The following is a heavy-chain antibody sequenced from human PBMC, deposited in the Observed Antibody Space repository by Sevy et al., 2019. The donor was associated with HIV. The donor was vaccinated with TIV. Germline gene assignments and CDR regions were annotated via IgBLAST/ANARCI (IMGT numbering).Heavy chain of an antibody. Sequence: GGSLRLSCAASGFTFSSYWMSWVRQAPGKGLEWVANIKQDGSEKYYVDSVKGRFTISRDNAKNSLYLQMNSLRAEDTAVYYCATRGMATVRDDEYFQHWGQGTLVTVSS. J-gene: IGHJ1*01. CDR2: IKQDGSEK. V-gene: IGHV3-7*01. D-gene: IGHD4-17*01. CDR3: ATRGMATVRDDEYFQH. CDR1: GFTFSSYW.